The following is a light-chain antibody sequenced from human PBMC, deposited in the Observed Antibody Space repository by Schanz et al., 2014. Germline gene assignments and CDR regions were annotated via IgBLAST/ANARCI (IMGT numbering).Light chain of an antibody. CDR1: QSIGSS. CDR2: AAS. J-gene: IGKJ2*01. V-gene: IGKV1-39*01. CDR3: QQADTFPPTYT. Sequence: DIHMTQSPSSLSASVGDRVTITCRASQSIGSSLNWYQQKPGKAPKLLIYAASTLQSGVPSRFTGRGSGTDFTLTISSLQPEDFATYFCQQADTFPPTYTFGPGTRVDIK.